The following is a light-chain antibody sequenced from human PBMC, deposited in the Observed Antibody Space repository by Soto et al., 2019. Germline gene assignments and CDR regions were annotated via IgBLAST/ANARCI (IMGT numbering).Light chain of an antibody. V-gene: IGLV4-60*02. Sequence: QPVLTQSSSASASLGSSVKLTCTLSSGHSSYIIAWHQQQPGKAPRYLMKLEASGTYNKGSAVPDRFSGSSSGADRYLTISNLHFEDEADYYCETWDTYTRVFGGGTKVTVL. CDR1: SGHSSYI. J-gene: IGLJ3*02. CDR3: ETWDTYTRV. CDR2: LEASGTY.